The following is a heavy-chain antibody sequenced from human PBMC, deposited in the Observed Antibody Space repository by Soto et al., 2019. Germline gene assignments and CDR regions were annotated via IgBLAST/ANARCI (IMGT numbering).Heavy chain of an antibody. Sequence: EVQLLESGGGLVQPGGSLRLSCAASGFTFSSYAMSWVRQAPGKGLEWVSAISGSGGSTYYADSVKGRFTISRDNSKNTLYLQVNSLRAEDTAVYYCAKPRLSAYYFDYWGQGTLVTVSS. CDR2: ISGSGGST. D-gene: IGHD3-16*02. J-gene: IGHJ4*02. CDR1: GFTFSSYA. CDR3: AKPRLSAYYFDY. V-gene: IGHV3-23*01.